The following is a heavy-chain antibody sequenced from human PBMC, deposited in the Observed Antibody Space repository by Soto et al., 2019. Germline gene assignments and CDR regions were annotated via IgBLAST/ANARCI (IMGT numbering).Heavy chain of an antibody. J-gene: IGHJ4*02. CDR1: GFTFSSYW. CDR2: IKTDGSST. CDR3: VREWADCVGDCLVL. Sequence: EVQLVESGGGLVQPGGSLRLSCAASGFTFSSYWMHWVRQAPGKGLVWVSRIKTDGSSTGYADSVKGRFTISRDNAKNTLYLQMNSRRAEDTAVYYCVREWADCVGDCLVLWGQGTLVTVS. D-gene: IGHD2-21*01. V-gene: IGHV3-74*01.